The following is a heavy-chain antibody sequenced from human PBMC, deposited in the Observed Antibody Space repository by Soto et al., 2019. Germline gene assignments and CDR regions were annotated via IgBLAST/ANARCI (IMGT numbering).Heavy chain of an antibody. D-gene: IGHD2-15*01. CDR2: IWYDGSNK. CDR1: GFTFSSYG. Sequence: QVQLVESGGGVVQPGRSLRLSCAASGFTFSSYGMHWVRQAPGKGLEWVAVIWYDGSNKYYADSVKGRFTISRDNSKNTLDLQMNSLRAEDTAVYYCARAQEMIELLPFYWGQGTLVTVSS. V-gene: IGHV3-33*01. CDR3: ARAQEMIELLPFY. J-gene: IGHJ4*02.